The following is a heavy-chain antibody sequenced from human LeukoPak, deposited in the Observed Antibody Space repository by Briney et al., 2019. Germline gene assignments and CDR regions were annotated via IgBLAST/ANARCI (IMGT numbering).Heavy chain of an antibody. D-gene: IGHD2-21*02. Sequence: GGSLRLSCVDSGTTFSRYWMSWVRQAPGKGLEWVANIKGDGSKRYYLDSVEGRFTISRDNAKNSLYLQMNSLRAEDTAVYYCARDVSVETAQDAWVDAFDIWGQGTMVTVSS. V-gene: IGHV3-7*03. CDR3: ARDVSVETAQDAWVDAFDI. CDR1: GTTFSRYW. J-gene: IGHJ3*02. CDR2: IKGDGSKR.